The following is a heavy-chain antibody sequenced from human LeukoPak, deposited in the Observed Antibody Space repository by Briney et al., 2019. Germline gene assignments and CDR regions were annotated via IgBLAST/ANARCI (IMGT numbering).Heavy chain of an antibody. V-gene: IGHV4-59*01. J-gene: IGHJ4*02. CDR3: ASSYSSSWFRFDY. CDR1: GGSINSYH. Sequence: SETLSLTCTVSGGSINSYHWSWIRQPPGKGLEWIGYIYDSGSTNYNPSLKSRVTISVDTSKNQFSLKLTSVTAADTAVYYCASSYSSSWFRFDYWGQGTLVTVSS. CDR2: IYDSGST. D-gene: IGHD6-13*01.